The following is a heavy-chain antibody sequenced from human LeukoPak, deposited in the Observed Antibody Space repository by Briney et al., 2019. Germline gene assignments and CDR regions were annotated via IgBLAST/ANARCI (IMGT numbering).Heavy chain of an antibody. D-gene: IGHD2-2*01. Sequence: SETLSLTCTVSGGSISGYYWTWTRQPPGKGLEWSGEINHSGSTNYNPSLKSRVTISVDTSKNQFSLKLSSVTAADTAVYYCARGRKYQLLYWFDPWGQGTLVTVSS. CDR1: GGSISGYY. J-gene: IGHJ5*02. CDR3: ARGRKYQLLYWFDP. CDR2: INHSGST. V-gene: IGHV4-34*01.